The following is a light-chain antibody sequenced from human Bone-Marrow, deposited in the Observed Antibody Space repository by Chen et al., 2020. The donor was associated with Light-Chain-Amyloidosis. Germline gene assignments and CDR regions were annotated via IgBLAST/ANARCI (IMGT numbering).Light chain of an antibody. CDR1: SGDVGTYNY. V-gene: IGLV2-14*01. CDR2: AVS. Sequence: QSALTPPASVSGSPGQSIPIPCTGTSGDVGTYNYVSWYQQHPGKAPKVMIYAVSNRPSGVSNRFSGSKSGNTASLTISGLQAEDEADYYCSSFTSSSSYVFGPGTKVTVL. CDR3: SSFTSSSSYV. J-gene: IGLJ1*01.